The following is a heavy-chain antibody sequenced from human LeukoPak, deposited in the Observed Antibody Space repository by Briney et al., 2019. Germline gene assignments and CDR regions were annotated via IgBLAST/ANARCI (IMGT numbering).Heavy chain of an antibody. CDR2: IKQDGSEK. CDR3: ARDGDLWTPTVEAFDI. CDR1: GFTFSSYW. Sequence: GGSLRLSCAASGFTFSSYWMSWVRQAPGKGLEWVANIKQDGSEKYYVDSVKGRFTISRDNAKNSLYLQMNSLRAEDTAVYYCARDGDLWTPTVEAFDIWGQGTMVTVSS. J-gene: IGHJ3*02. D-gene: IGHD4-23*01. V-gene: IGHV3-7*01.